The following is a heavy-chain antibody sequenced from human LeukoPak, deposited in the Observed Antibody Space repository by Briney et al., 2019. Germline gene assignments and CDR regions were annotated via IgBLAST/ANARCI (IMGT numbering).Heavy chain of an antibody. CDR1: GFTFSSYA. D-gene: IGHD6-13*01. V-gene: IGHV3-23*01. Sequence: SGGSLRLSCAASGFTFSSYAMTWVRQAPGKGLEWVSAISGSGGGTYYAGSVKGRFTISRDNSKNTLYLQTNSLRAEDTAVYYCAKGIGAASDYWGQGTLVTVSS. CDR2: ISGSGGGT. CDR3: AKGIGAASDY. J-gene: IGHJ4*02.